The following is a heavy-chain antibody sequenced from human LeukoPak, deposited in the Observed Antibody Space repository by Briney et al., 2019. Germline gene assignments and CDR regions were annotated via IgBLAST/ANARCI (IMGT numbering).Heavy chain of an antibody. CDR3: ARGSSGWSAGYYYGMDV. CDR2: ISSSSSYI. CDR1: GFTFSSYS. V-gene: IGHV3-21*01. J-gene: IGHJ6*02. D-gene: IGHD6-19*01. Sequence: PGGSLRLSCAASGFTFSSYSMNWVRQAPGKGLEWVSSISSSSSYIYYADSVKGRFTISRDNAKNSLYLQMNSLRAEDTAVYYCARGSSGWSAGYYYGMDVWGQGTTVTISS.